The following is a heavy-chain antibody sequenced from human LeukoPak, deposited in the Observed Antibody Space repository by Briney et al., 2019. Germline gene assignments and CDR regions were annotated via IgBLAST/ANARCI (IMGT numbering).Heavy chain of an antibody. CDR1: GFIFSNYW. CDR2: IKQVGCEK. J-gene: IGHJ4*02. D-gene: IGHD2-15*01. CDR3: ARQRRYCSGDSCYQRTFDF. Sequence: GGSLRLSGAASGFIFSNYWMSWVRQAPGKGLEWVANIKQVGCEKYYVDSVKGRFTISRDNAKNSVYMQMNSLRAEDTAVYSSARQRRYCSGDSCYQRTFDFWGQGTLVTVSS. V-gene: IGHV3-7*01.